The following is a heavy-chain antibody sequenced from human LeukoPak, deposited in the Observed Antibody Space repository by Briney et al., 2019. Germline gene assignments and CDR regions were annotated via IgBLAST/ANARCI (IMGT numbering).Heavy chain of an antibody. CDR2: INSDGSST. CDR3: ARAIIVVVPAAPSYNWFDP. D-gene: IGHD2-2*01. CDR1: GFTSGSYW. V-gene: IGHV3-74*01. Sequence: GGSLRLSCAASGFTSGSYWMHWVRQAPGKGLVWVSRINSDGSSTSYADSVKGRFTIPRDNAKNTLYLQMNSLRAEDTAVYYCARAIIVVVPAAPSYNWFDPWGQGTLVPV. J-gene: IGHJ5*02.